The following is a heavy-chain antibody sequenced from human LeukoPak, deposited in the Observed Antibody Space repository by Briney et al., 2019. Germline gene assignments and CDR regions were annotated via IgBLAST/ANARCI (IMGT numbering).Heavy chain of an antibody. CDR3: AKEARSIFGVVAVDY. D-gene: IGHD3-3*01. CDR1: GFTFSDYY. Sequence: GGSLRLSCAASGFTFSDYYMSWIRQAPGKGLEWVSYISSSGSTIYYADSVKGRFTISRDNSKNTLYLQMNSLRAEDTAVYYCAKEARSIFGVVAVDYWGQGTLVTVSS. V-gene: IGHV3-11*01. J-gene: IGHJ4*02. CDR2: ISSSGSTI.